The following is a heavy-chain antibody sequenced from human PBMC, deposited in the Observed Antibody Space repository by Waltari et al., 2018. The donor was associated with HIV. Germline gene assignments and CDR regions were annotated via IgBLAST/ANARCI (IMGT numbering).Heavy chain of an antibody. J-gene: IGHJ6*02. CDR3: ARGRGNPPRYCSSTSCYGRLDYYYYGMDV. CDR2: IYYSGST. D-gene: IGHD2-2*01. CDR1: GGSISSYY. V-gene: IGHV4-59*01. Sequence: QVQLQESGPGLVKPSETLSLTCTVSGGSISSYYWSWIRQPPGKGLEWIGYIYYSGSTNYNPSLKSRVTISVDTSKNQFSLKLSSVTAADTAVYYCARGRGNPPRYCSSTSCYGRLDYYYYGMDVWGQGTTVTVSS.